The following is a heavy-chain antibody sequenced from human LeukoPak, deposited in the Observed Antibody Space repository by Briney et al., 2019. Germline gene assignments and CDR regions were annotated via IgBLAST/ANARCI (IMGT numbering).Heavy chain of an antibody. Sequence: ASVTVSCKASGYTFTSYGINWVRQAPGHGPEWMGWISGYNGNTKISQKMQGRVTLTTDTSTSTAYMDLRILTSDDTAIYYCVRPVLRSPGTSYYYGMDVWGQGTTVIVSS. J-gene: IGHJ6*02. CDR2: ISGYNGNT. V-gene: IGHV1-18*01. CDR1: GYTFTSYG. D-gene: IGHD1-14*01. CDR3: VRPVLRSPGTSYYYGMDV.